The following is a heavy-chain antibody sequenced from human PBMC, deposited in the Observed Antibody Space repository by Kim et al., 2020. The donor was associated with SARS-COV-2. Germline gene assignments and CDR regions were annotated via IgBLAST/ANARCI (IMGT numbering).Heavy chain of an antibody. V-gene: IGHV3-21*01. D-gene: IGHD3-10*01. J-gene: IGHJ6*02. Sequence: DAVKGRCTIARDNDKKSLYLQMNSRRAEDTAVYYCGRESGGGPIRGMDVWGQGTTVTVSS. CDR3: GRESGGGPIRGMDV.